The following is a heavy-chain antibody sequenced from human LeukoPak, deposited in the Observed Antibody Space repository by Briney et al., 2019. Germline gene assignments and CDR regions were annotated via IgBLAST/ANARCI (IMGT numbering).Heavy chain of an antibody. CDR2: MYYSGST. J-gene: IGHJ4*02. CDR3: ATLDY. Sequence: NPSETLSLTCAVYGGSFSGHYWSWIRQPPGKGLEWIGSMYYSGSTYYNPSLKSRVTISVDTSKNQFSLKLTSVTAADTAVYYCATLDYWGQGTLVTVSS. V-gene: IGHV4-34*01. CDR1: GGSFSGHY.